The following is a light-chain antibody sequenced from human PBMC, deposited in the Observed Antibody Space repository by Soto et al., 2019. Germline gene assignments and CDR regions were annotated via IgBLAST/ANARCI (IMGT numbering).Light chain of an antibody. Sequence: QAVVTQPPSVSAAPGQKVTISCSGSSSNIGNNYVSWYQQLPGTAPKLLIYENNKRPSGIPDRFSGSKSGTSATLGITGLQTGDEADYYCGTWDSSLSAYVFGTGTKLTVI. V-gene: IGLV1-51*02. J-gene: IGLJ1*01. CDR2: ENN. CDR1: SSNIGNNY. CDR3: GTWDSSLSAYV.